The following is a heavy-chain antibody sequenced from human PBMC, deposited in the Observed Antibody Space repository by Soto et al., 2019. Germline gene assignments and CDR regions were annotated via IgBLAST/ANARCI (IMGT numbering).Heavy chain of an antibody. J-gene: IGHJ6*02. CDR1: GYTFTGYY. CDR3: ARDRKLRWDYYYGMDV. Sequence: QVQLVQSGAEVKKPGASVKVSCKASGYTFTGYYMHWVRQAPGQGLEWMGWINPNSGGTNYAQKFQGWVTMTRDTSISTAYMELSRLRSDDTAVYYCARDRKLRWDYYYGMDVWGQGTTVTVSS. D-gene: IGHD1-7*01. CDR2: INPNSGGT. V-gene: IGHV1-2*04.